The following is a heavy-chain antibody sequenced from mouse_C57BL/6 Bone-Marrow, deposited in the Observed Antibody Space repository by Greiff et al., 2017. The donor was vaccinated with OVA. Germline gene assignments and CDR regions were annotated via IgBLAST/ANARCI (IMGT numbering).Heavy chain of an antibody. V-gene: IGHV1-54*01. CDR3: ARFLWLRGHFDV. D-gene: IGHD2-2*01. Sequence: VQLQQSGAELVRPGTSVKVSCKASGYAFTNYLIEWVKQRPGQGLEWIGVINPGSGGTNYNEKFKGKATLTADKSSSTAYMQLSSLTSEDSAVYFCARFLWLRGHFDVWGTGTTVTVSS. CDR1: GYAFTNYL. CDR2: INPGSGGT. J-gene: IGHJ1*03.